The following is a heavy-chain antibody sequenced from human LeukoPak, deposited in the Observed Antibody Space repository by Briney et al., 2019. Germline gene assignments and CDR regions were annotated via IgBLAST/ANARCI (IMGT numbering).Heavy chain of an antibody. CDR1: GFTFSSYS. D-gene: IGHD1-20*01. Sequence: PGGSLRLSCAASGFTFSSYSMNWVRQAPGKGLEWVSYIRSSSTIYYADSVKGRFTISRDNAKNSLYLQMDSLRDEDTAVYYCASDNNWAFDYWGQGTLSPSPQ. CDR2: IRSSSTI. V-gene: IGHV3-48*02. CDR3: ASDNNWAFDY. J-gene: IGHJ4*02.